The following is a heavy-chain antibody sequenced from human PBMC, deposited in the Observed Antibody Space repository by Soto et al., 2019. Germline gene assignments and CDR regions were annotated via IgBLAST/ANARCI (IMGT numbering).Heavy chain of an antibody. Sequence: SVKVSCKASGGTFSSYAISWVRQAPGQGLEWMGGIIPIFGTANYAQKFQGRATITADESTSTAYMELSSLRSEDTAVYYCARSVHGNSSPSPFRRFDPWGQGTLVTVSS. CDR1: GGTFSSYA. J-gene: IGHJ5*02. CDR3: ARSVHGNSSPSPFRRFDP. V-gene: IGHV1-69*13. D-gene: IGHD1-1*01. CDR2: IIPIFGTA.